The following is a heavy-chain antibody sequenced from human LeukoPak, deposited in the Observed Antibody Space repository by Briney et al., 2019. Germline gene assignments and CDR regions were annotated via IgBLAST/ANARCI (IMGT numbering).Heavy chain of an antibody. CDR3: ASAPNENYFDF. Sequence: GGSLRLSCAASGFTFWMSWVRQAPGKGLEWVANINQDGSAKDYGGSVKGRFTISRDNAKNSVYLQMSSLRAEDTAVYFCASAPNENYFDFWGQGTLVTVSS. J-gene: IGHJ4*02. CDR2: INQDGSAK. CDR1: GFTFW. V-gene: IGHV3-7*01.